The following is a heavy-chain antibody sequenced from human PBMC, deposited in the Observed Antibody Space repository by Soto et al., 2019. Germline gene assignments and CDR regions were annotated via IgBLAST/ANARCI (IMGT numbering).Heavy chain of an antibody. V-gene: IGHV3-72*01. CDR1: GFTFSDHY. J-gene: IGHJ3*01. D-gene: IGHD6-13*01. CDR3: TRVRSSSCGLDDSDL. Sequence: LRLSCAASGFTFSDHYMDWVRQAPGKGLEWVGRIRNKANRYTTQYAASVEGRFTISRDDPQNSLYLQMNSLRTEDTAIYYCTRVRSSSCGLDDSDLWGQGTMVTVSS. CDR2: IRNKANRYTT.